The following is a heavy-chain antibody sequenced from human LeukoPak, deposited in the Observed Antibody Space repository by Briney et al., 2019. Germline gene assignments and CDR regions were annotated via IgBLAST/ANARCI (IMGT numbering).Heavy chain of an antibody. V-gene: IGHV4-59*01. CDR1: GGSISGYY. Sequence: PSETLSLTCTVSGGSISGYYWSWIRQPPGKGLEWIGDIYYSGGTNYNPSLKSRVTISVDTSKNQFSLKLYSVTAADTAVFYCVRAWGYFDYWGQGTLVTVSS. CDR2: IYYSGGT. D-gene: IGHD7-27*01. CDR3: VRAWGYFDY. J-gene: IGHJ4*02.